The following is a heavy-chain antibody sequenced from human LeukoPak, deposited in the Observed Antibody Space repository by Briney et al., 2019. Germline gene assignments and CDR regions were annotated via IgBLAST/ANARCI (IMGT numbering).Heavy chain of an antibody. J-gene: IGHJ4*02. Sequence: GGSLRLFCTASGFSFSDYYKIWIRQASGKGLEWVSYISGSSGSTNYADSVKGRFTISRDNAKTSLYLQMNSLRAEDTAVYSCARGLYSTSLLYYWGEGTLVTVSS. CDR1: GFSFSDYY. D-gene: IGHD6-6*01. CDR2: ISGSSGST. V-gene: IGHV3-11*06. CDR3: ARGLYSTSLLYY.